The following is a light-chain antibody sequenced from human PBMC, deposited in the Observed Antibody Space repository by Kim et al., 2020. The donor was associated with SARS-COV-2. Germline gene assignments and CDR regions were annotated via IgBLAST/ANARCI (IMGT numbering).Light chain of an antibody. CDR2: AAS. V-gene: IGKV1-27*01. CDR1: QGISNY. Sequence: ASVGGIGTITCRASQGISNYLAWYQQKPGKVPKLLIDAASTLQSGVPSRFSGSGSGTDFTLTISSLQPEDVATYYCQKYNSAPYTFGQGTKLEI. J-gene: IGKJ2*01. CDR3: QKYNSAPYT.